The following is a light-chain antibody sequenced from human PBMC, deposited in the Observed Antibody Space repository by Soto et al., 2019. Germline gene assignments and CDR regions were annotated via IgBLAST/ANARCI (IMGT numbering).Light chain of an antibody. Sequence: DIQMTQSPSSLSASVGDRVTITCQASQDITNYLNWYQQKPGKAPKLLIYDASNLETGVPSRFSGSGSGTDFTFTISTLQPEDIATYYCQQYDHLPITFGGGTKVVIK. CDR1: QDITNY. J-gene: IGKJ4*01. CDR2: DAS. CDR3: QQYDHLPIT. V-gene: IGKV1-33*01.